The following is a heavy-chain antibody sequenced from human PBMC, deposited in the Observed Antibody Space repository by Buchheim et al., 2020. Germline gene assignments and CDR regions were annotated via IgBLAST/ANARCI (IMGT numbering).Heavy chain of an antibody. CDR1: GFTFRSYW. CDR3: ASETFSTSRSSRVRWFDP. J-gene: IGHJ5*02. V-gene: IGHV3-7*01. D-gene: IGHD2-2*01. CDR2: IKPDGTEM. Sequence: EVQLVESGGGLVQPGGSLRLSCAASGFTFRSYWMSWVRQAPGKGLEWVANIKPDGTEMSFVDSVKGRFTISRDNAKNTLTLQMNSLRVEDTAVYYCASETFSTSRSSRVRWFDPWGQGT.